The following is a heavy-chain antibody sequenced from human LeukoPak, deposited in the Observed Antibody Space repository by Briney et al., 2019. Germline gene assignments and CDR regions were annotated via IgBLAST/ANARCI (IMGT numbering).Heavy chain of an antibody. D-gene: IGHD1-1*01. V-gene: IGHV4-39*01. Sequence: SETLSPTCTVSGGSISNNNYYWAWIRQPPGMGLECIGSIYYSGSPYYNPSLKSRVTISVDTSKNQFSLRLSSVTAADTAVYYCATWRTAKTGFDYWGQGTLVTVSS. CDR3: ATWRTAKTGFDY. CDR1: GGSISNNNYY. J-gene: IGHJ4*02. CDR2: IYYSGSP.